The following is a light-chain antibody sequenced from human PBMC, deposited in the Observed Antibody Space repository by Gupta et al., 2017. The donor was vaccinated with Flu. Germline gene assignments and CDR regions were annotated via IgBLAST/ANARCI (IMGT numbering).Light chain of an antibody. J-gene: IGKJ5*01. CDR1: QTITTY. V-gene: IGKV1-39*01. CDR2: GAS. CDR3: QQSYSSIT. Sequence: SPISLSASVGDRVTITCRASQTITTYLNWYRQKPGNAPKLLIYGASQLPTGVPSRFSGSGAGTDFTLTSSGLQPEDFAMYYWQQSYSSITFGQGTQVDIK.